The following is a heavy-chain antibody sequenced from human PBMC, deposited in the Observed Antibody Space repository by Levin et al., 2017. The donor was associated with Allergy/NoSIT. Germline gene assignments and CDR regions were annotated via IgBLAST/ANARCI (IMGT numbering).Heavy chain of an antibody. CDR2: VYHSGTT. CDR3: TREMHVADAPHYFDS. J-gene: IGHJ4*02. Sequence: SQTLSLTCDISSVSISTSYYWGWVRQSPGKGLEWIGSVYHSGTTYYNPSLKSRVTISVDTSKNRFSLRLTSVTAADTAVYYCTREMHVADAPHYFDSWGQGTLVTVSS. V-gene: IGHV4-38-2*02. CDR1: SVSISTSYY. D-gene: IGHD2-15*01.